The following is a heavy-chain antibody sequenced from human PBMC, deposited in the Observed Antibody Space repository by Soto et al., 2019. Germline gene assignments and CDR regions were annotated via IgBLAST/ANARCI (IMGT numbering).Heavy chain of an antibody. Sequence: QVQLVQSGAEVKKPGASVKVSCKASGYTFTSYDINWVRQATGQGLEWMGWMNPNSGNTGYAQKFQGRVTMTRNTSISTAYMELSSLRSEDTAVYYCARGQTRVVTRRGYYYGMDVWGQGTTVTVSS. V-gene: IGHV1-8*01. CDR2: MNPNSGNT. CDR1: GYTFTSYD. D-gene: IGHD3-3*01. CDR3: ARGQTRVVTRRGYYYGMDV. J-gene: IGHJ6*02.